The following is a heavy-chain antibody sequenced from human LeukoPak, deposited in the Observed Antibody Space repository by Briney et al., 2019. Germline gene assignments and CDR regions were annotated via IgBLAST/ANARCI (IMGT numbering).Heavy chain of an antibody. J-gene: IGHJ4*02. V-gene: IGHV3-23*01. CDR1: GFTFSSYA. CDR2: ISGSGGST. CDR3: AKMDTAMDSPEGY. D-gene: IGHD5-18*01. Sequence: PGGSLRLSCAASGFTFSSYAMNWVRQAPGKGLEWVSGISGSGGSTYYVDSVKGRFTTSRDNSKNTLFLQMNSLRAEDTAVYYCAKMDTAMDSPEGYWGQGTLVTVSS.